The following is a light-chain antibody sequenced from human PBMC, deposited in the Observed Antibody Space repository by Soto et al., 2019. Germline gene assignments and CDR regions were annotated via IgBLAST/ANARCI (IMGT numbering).Light chain of an antibody. CDR1: QGISSY. V-gene: IGKV1-8*01. CDR3: QQYYSYPLT. CDR2: AAS. J-gene: IGKJ1*01. Sequence: AIRMTQSPSSLSASTGARVTITCRASQGISSYLAWYQQKPGKAPKLLIYAASTLQSGVPSRFSGSGSGTDFTLTISCLKSEDFATYYCQQYYSYPLTFGQGTKVEI.